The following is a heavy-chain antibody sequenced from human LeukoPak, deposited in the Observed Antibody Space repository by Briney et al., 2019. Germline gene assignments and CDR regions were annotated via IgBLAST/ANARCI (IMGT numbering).Heavy chain of an antibody. V-gene: IGHV3-20*04. D-gene: IGHD3-10*01. CDR2: INWNGGST. CDR3: ARDGVRYYYGSGSYVRPSHFDY. Sequence: GGSLRLSCAASGFTFDDYGMSWVRQAPGKGLEWVSGINWNGGSTGYADSVKGRFTISRDNAKNSLYLQMNSLRAEDTALYYCARDGVRYYYGSGSYVRPSHFDYWGQGTLVTVSS. J-gene: IGHJ4*02. CDR1: GFTFDDYG.